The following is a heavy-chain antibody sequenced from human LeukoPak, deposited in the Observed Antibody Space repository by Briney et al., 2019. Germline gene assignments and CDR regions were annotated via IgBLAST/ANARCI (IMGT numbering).Heavy chain of an antibody. CDR2: ISAYNGNT. J-gene: IGHJ4*02. V-gene: IGHV1-18*04. CDR1: GYTFTSYG. D-gene: IGHD3-10*01. Sequence: GASVKVSCKASGYTFTSYGISWVRQAPGQGLEWMGWISAYNGNTNYAQKLQGRVTMTTDTSTSTAYMGLRSLRSDDTAVYYCARGHIWFGESYFDYWGQGTLVTVSS. CDR3: ARGHIWFGESYFDY.